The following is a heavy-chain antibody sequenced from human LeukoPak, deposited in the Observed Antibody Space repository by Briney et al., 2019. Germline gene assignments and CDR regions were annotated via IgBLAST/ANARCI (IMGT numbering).Heavy chain of an antibody. V-gene: IGHV4-31*03. CDR2: IYYSGSS. CDR1: GGSISSGGYY. D-gene: IGHD3-10*01. J-gene: IGHJ4*02. CDR3: ARDHMVRQPL. Sequence: SETLSLTCTVSGGSISSGGYYWSWIRQHPGKGLEWIGYIYYSGSSYYNPSLRSRVTISVDTSKNHFSLKLSSVTAADTAVYYCARDHMVRQPLWGQGTLVTVSS.